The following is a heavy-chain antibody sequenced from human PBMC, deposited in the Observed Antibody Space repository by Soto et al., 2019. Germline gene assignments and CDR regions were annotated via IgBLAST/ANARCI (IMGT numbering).Heavy chain of an antibody. D-gene: IGHD4-17*01. CDR2: MYSAGGT. V-gene: IGHV3-66*01. CDR1: LFIVSDNY. J-gene: IGHJ4*02. Sequence: EVRLVQSGGGLVQPGGSLRLSCAASLFIVSDNYMSWVRQAPGKGLEWVSLMYSAGGTDYAESVKGRFTISRDNSKNTLYLQMNSLKAEDTGIYYCATRMTTAPYWGQGTVVTVSS. CDR3: ATRMTTAPY.